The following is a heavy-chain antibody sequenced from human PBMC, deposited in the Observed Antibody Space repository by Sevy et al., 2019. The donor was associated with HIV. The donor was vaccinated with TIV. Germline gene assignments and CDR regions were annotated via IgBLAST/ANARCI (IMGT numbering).Heavy chain of an antibody. CDR1: GFTFSSYS. CDR3: ARVRSNLYSQHEYSSSWGSFDY. Sequence: GGSLRLSCAASGFTFSSYSMNWVRQAPGKGLEWVSSISSSSSYIYYADSVKGRFTISRDNAKNSLYLQMNSLRAEDTAVYYCARVRSNLYSQHEYSSSWGSFDYWGQGTLVTVSS. CDR2: ISSSSSYI. D-gene: IGHD6-13*01. J-gene: IGHJ4*02. V-gene: IGHV3-21*01.